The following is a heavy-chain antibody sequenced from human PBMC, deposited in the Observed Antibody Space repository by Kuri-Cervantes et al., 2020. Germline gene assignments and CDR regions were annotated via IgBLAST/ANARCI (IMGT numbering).Heavy chain of an antibody. CDR3: ARGDGYNSDAFDY. D-gene: IGHD5-24*01. V-gene: IGHV3-13*01. Sequence: GESLKISCAASGFTFSSYDMHWVRQATGKGLEWVSSIGTAGDTYYSGSVKGRLTISRENAKNSLYLHMNSLRAGDTAVYYCARGDGYNSDAFDYWGQGTLVTVSS. CDR1: GFTFSSYD. CDR2: IGTAGDT. J-gene: IGHJ4*02.